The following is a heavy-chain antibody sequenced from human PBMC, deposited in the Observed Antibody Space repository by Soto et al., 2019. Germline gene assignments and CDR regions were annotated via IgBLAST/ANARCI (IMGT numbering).Heavy chain of an antibody. CDR3: ARETFYAFDI. D-gene: IGHD3-16*01. V-gene: IGHV1-8*01. CDR2: MNPNTGHT. Sequence: QVLLVQSEAEVKRPGASVKVSCKSSGYTFSTYEINWVRQATGHGLEWMGRMNPNTGHTVYAQNFQGRVTLTMNTSISTVYMELSSLTFGDTAVYFCARETFYAFDIWGQGTMVTVSS. CDR1: GYTFSTYE. J-gene: IGHJ3*02.